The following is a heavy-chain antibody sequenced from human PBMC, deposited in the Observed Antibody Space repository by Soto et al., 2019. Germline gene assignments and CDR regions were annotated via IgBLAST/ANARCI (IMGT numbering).Heavy chain of an antibody. J-gene: IGHJ4*02. Sequence: QVQLQESGPGLVKPSQTLSLTCTVSGGSINSGGYCWSWIRQHPGKGLDWIGCISYGGSTSYNPSLKSRVPISVAASKNQFSLKLSSVTAADSAVYYCSRGILVWGQGTLITVSS. CDR1: GGSINSGGYC. D-gene: IGHD3-16*01. CDR3: SRGILV. V-gene: IGHV4-31*03. CDR2: ISYGGST.